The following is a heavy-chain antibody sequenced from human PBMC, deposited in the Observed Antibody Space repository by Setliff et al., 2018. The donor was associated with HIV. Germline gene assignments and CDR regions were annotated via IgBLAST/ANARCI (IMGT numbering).Heavy chain of an antibody. CDR1: GYSFTSYW. V-gene: IGHV5-51*01. CDR2: IYPGDSDT. J-gene: IGHJ6*02. D-gene: IGHD2-8*02. CDR3: ARHINSYWYGDGMDV. Sequence: PGESLKISCMGSGYSFTSYWIAWVRQMPGKGLEWMGLIYPGDSDTRYSPSFQGQVTISVDKSIRTAYLQWSSLKASDTATYYCARHINSYWYGDGMDVWGQGTTVTVPS.